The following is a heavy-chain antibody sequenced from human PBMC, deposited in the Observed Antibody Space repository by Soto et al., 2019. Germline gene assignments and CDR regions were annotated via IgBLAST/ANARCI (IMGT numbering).Heavy chain of an antibody. J-gene: IGHJ4*02. CDR1: GYTFTGYY. CDR2: INPNSGGT. Sequence: ASVKVSCKASGYTFTGYYMHWVRQAPGQGLEWMGWINPNSGGTNYAQKFQGRVTMTRDTSISTAYMELSRLRSDDTAVYYCRRNGQILTGYRNLDYWGQGTLVTVSS. D-gene: IGHD3-9*01. CDR3: RRNGQILTGYRNLDY. V-gene: IGHV1-2*02.